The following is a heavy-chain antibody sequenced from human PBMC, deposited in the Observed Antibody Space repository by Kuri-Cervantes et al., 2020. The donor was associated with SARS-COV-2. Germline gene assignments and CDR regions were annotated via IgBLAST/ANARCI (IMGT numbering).Heavy chain of an antibody. Sequence: SVKVSCKASGGTFSSYAISWVRQAPGQGLEWMGRIIPILGTANYAQKFQGRVTITADKSTSTAYMELSSLTSDDTAVYYCARDQSSSWYNWFDPWGPGTLVTVSS. V-gene: IGHV1-69*04. CDR2: IIPILGTA. J-gene: IGHJ5*02. CDR3: ARDQSSSWYNWFDP. CDR1: GGTFSSYA. D-gene: IGHD6-13*01.